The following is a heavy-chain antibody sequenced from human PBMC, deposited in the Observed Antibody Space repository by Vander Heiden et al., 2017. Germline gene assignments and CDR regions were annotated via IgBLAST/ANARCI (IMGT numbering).Heavy chain of an antibody. V-gene: IGHV3-11*01. CDR1: GFTLSDNY. D-gene: IGHD3-22*01. CDR2: ISSSGKTI. Sequence: QVQLVESGGGLVKPGGSRSTSCVASGFTLSDNYMTWMRQAPGKGLEWVSYISSSGKTIYYADSVRGRFTISRDNAKNSMSLQMDSLRAEDTATYYCARYYYGAFDIWGQGTMLTVPS. CDR3: ARYYYGAFDI. J-gene: IGHJ3*02.